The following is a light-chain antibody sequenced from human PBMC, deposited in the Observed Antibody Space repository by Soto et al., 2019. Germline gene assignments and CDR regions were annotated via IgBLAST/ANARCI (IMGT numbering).Light chain of an antibody. V-gene: IGLV7-46*01. CDR2: DTT. Sequence: QAVVTQEPSLTVSPGGTVTPTCGSSTGAVTSGNYPYWFQKKPGQAPRTLIYDTTNKQSWTPARFSGSLLGGKAALTLAGAQTDDEADYYCLLSYSGTNWVFGGGTKLTVL. CDR1: TGAVTSGNY. J-gene: IGLJ3*02. CDR3: LLSYSGTNWV.